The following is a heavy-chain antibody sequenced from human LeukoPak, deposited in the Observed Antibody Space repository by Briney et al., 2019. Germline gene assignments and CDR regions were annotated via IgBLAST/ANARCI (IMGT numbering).Heavy chain of an antibody. CDR1: GGTFSSYA. J-gene: IGHJ5*02. D-gene: IGHD6-13*01. Sequence: SVMVSCKASGGTFSSYAISWVRQAPGQGLEWMGGIIPIFGTANYAQKFQGRVTITADESTSTAYMELSSLRSEDTAVYYCARDLNGGIAAAGTGDNWFDPWGQGTLVTVSS. CDR2: IIPIFGTA. CDR3: ARDLNGGIAAAGTGDNWFDP. V-gene: IGHV1-69*13.